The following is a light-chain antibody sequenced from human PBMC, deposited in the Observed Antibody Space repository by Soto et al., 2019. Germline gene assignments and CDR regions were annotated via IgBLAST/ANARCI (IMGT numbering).Light chain of an antibody. V-gene: IGLV2-14*01. Sequence: QSVLTQPASVSGSPGQSITISCTGTSSDVGGYIYVSWYQQHPGKALKLMIYDVSNRPSGVSNRFSGSKSGNTASLTISGLQAEDEADYYCSSYTSSSTLDVFGTGTKVTVL. J-gene: IGLJ1*01. CDR3: SSYTSSSTLDV. CDR1: SSDVGGYIY. CDR2: DVS.